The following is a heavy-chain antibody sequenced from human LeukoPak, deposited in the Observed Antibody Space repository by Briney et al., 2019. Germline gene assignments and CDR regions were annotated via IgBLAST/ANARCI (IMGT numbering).Heavy chain of an antibody. V-gene: IGHV3-53*01. Sequence: GGSLRLSCAASGFTVSSNYMNWVRQAPGKGLEWVSVIYSGGSTYYADSVKGRFTISRDNSKNTLYLQMNSLRVEDTAVYYCLRGDRRDYWGQGTLVTVSS. J-gene: IGHJ4*02. CDR3: LRGDRRDY. CDR2: IYSGGST. CDR1: GFTVSSNY.